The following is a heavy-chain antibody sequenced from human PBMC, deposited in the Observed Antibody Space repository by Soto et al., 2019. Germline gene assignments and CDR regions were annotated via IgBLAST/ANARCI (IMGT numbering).Heavy chain of an antibody. J-gene: IGHJ4*02. V-gene: IGHV3-23*01. CDR1: GLTFSSSA. D-gene: IGHD3-22*01. CDR2: ISGSGGST. Sequence: PGGSLRLSCAASGLTFSSSAMTWVRQAPGKGLEWVSAISGSGGSTYYADSVKGRFTISRGNSKNTLYLQMNSLRAEDTAVYYCAKGQMIEENYFDYWGQGTLVTVSS. CDR3: AKGQMIEENYFDY.